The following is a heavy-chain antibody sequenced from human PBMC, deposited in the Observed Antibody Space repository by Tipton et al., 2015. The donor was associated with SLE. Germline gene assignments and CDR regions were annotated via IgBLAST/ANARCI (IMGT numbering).Heavy chain of an antibody. CDR3: AKIYSKGAFDI. V-gene: IGHV4-59*12. J-gene: IGHJ3*02. D-gene: IGHD2-21*01. CDR1: GGSISSYY. Sequence: LRLSCTVSGGSISSYYWSWVRQPPGKGLEWIGYISFSGLTNYNPSVRSRVSTSMDTSKNQFSLKLSSVTAADTAVYYCAKIYSKGAFDIWGQGTMVTVSS. CDR2: ISFSGLT.